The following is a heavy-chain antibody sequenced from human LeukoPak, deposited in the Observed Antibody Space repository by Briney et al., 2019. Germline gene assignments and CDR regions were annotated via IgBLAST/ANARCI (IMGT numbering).Heavy chain of an antibody. J-gene: IGHJ4*02. D-gene: IGHD6-19*01. CDR2: ISGSGGST. CDR3: AKDDGEQWLPQGYFDY. V-gene: IGHV3-23*01. Sequence: GGSLRLSCAASGFTFSSYAMSWVRQAPGKGLEWVSAISGSGGSTYYADSVKGRFTISRDNSKNTLYLQMNSLRAEDTAVYYCAKDDGEQWLPQGYFDYWGQGTLVTVSS. CDR1: GFTFSSYA.